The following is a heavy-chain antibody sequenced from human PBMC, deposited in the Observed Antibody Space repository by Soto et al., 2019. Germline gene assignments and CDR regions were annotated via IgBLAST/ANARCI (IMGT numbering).Heavy chain of an antibody. J-gene: IGHJ4*02. D-gene: IGHD2-15*01. CDR1: GGSVSSGGYY. V-gene: IGHV4-61*08. CDR2: IHYSGST. CDR3: ARGMIPVVRRYFAY. Sequence: PSETLSLTCNVSGGSVSSGGYYWNWIRQPPGKGLEWIGHIHYSGSTNYNPSLKSRVTISVDTSKNQFSLKLNSVTAADTAIYYCARGMIPVVRRYFAYWGQGTLVTVSS.